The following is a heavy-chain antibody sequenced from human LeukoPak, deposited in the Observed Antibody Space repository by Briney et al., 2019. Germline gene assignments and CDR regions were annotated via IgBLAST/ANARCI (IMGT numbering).Heavy chain of an antibody. Sequence: PGGSLRLSCAASGFTFDDYAMHWVRQAPGKGLEWVSLISGDGDSTNYADSVKGRFTISRDNSKNSLYLQMNSLRTEDTALYYCAKSQWELLSYNYYGMDVWGQGTTVTASS. CDR2: ISGDGDST. CDR1: GFTFDDYA. V-gene: IGHV3-43*02. D-gene: IGHD1-26*01. J-gene: IGHJ6*02. CDR3: AKSQWELLSYNYYGMDV.